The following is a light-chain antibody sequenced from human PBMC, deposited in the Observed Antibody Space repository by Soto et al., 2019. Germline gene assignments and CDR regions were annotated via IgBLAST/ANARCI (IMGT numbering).Light chain of an antibody. CDR3: GTWDSSLSAGV. CDR2: ENN. Sequence: QSVLTQPPSVSAAPGQKVTISCSGSSSNLGNNYVSWYQQLPGTAPKLLIYENNKRPSGIPDRFSGSKSGTSATLGITGLQTGDEADYYCGTWDSSLSAGVFGGGTKLTVL. J-gene: IGLJ2*01. CDR1: SSNLGNNY. V-gene: IGLV1-51*02.